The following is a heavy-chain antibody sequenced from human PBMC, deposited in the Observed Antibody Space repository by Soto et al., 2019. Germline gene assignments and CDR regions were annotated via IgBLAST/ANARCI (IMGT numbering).Heavy chain of an antibody. D-gene: IGHD3-3*01. CDR3: ARGAPYYVFWSGFYYMDV. CDR1: GFTFSSYS. Sequence: GGSLRLSCAASGFTFSSYSMNWVRQAPGKGLEWVSSISSSSSYIYYADSLKGRFTISRDNAKNSLCLQMNSLRAEDTAVYYCARGAPYYVFWSGFYYMDVWGKGTTVTVSS. J-gene: IGHJ6*03. CDR2: ISSSSSYI. V-gene: IGHV3-21*01.